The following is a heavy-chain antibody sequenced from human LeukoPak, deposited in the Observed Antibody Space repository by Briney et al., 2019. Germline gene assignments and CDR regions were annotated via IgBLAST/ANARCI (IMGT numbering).Heavy chain of an antibody. J-gene: IGHJ6*02. Sequence: SVKVSCKASGGTFSSYAISWVRQAPGQGLEWMGGIIPIFGTANYAQKFQGRVTITADESTSTAHMELSSLRSEDTAVYYCASDGPPYYYGDYGSYYYYYGMDVWGQGTTVTVSS. V-gene: IGHV1-69*13. CDR1: GGTFSSYA. D-gene: IGHD4-17*01. CDR3: ASDGPPYYYGDYGSYYYYYGMDV. CDR2: IIPIFGTA.